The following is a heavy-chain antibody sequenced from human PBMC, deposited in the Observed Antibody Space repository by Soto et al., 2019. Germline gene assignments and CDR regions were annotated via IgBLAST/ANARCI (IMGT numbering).Heavy chain of an antibody. CDR1: GYTFTSYA. V-gene: IGHV1-3*01. CDR3: ARDIVVVVAATSGFDY. Sequence: QVQLVQSGAEVKKPGASVKVSCKASGYTFTSYAMHWVRQAPGQRLEWMGWINAGNGNTKYSQKFQGRVTITRDTSASTAYMELSSLRSEDTAVYYCARDIVVVVAATSGFDYWGQGTLVTVSS. D-gene: IGHD2-15*01. CDR2: INAGNGNT. J-gene: IGHJ4*02.